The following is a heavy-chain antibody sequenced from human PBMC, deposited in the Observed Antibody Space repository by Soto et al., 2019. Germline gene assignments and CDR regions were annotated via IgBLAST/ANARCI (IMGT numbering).Heavy chain of an antibody. V-gene: IGHV3-9*01. D-gene: IGHD5-12*01. CDR1: GFIFDDYA. CDR3: AKDGYSSRSFWYFDL. Sequence: GGSLRLSCAASGFIFDDYAMHWVRQAPGKGLEWVSGINSNSGTIVYADSVKGRFTVSRDNAKNSLYLQMNSVRAEDTALYYCAKDGYSSRSFWYFDLWGRGTLVTVSS. J-gene: IGHJ2*01. CDR2: INSNSGTI.